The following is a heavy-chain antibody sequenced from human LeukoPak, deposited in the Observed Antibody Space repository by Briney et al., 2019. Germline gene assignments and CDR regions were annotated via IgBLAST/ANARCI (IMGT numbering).Heavy chain of an antibody. CDR1: GFTFSSYA. Sequence: PGRSLRLSCAASGFTFSSYAMHWVRQAPGKGLGWGAVMSYDGSNKYYADSVKGRFTISRDNSKNTLYLQMNSLRAEDTAVYYCARAPPIVVVTAISSGWFDPWGQGTLVTVSS. CDR2: MSYDGSNK. D-gene: IGHD2-21*02. CDR3: ARAPPIVVVTAISSGWFDP. J-gene: IGHJ5*02. V-gene: IGHV3-30*04.